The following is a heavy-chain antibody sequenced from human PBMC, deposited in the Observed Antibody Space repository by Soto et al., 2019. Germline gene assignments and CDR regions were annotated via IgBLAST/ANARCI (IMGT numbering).Heavy chain of an antibody. Sequence: GGSLRLSCAASGFTFSSYSMNWVRQAPGKGLEWVSSISSSSSYIYYADSVKGRFTISRDNAKNSLYLQMNSLRAEDTAMYYCARMLRETTVYMDVWGKGTTVTVSS. CDR3: ARMLRETTVYMDV. J-gene: IGHJ6*03. CDR1: GFTFSSYS. CDR2: ISSSSSYI. D-gene: IGHD1-1*01. V-gene: IGHV3-21*04.